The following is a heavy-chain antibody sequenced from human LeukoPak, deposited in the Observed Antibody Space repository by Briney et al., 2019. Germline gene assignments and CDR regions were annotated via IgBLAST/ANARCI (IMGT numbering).Heavy chain of an antibody. CDR1: GYTFTVYY. V-gene: IGHV1-2*02. Sequence: ASVKVSCKASGYTFTVYYMHWVRQAPGQGREWMGWINPNSGGTNYAQKFQGRVTMTRDTSISTAYMELSRLRSDDTAVYCCAREEVSGGYSYGREFDYWGQGTLVTVSS. CDR2: INPNSGGT. CDR3: AREEVSGGYSYGREFDY. J-gene: IGHJ4*02. D-gene: IGHD5-18*01.